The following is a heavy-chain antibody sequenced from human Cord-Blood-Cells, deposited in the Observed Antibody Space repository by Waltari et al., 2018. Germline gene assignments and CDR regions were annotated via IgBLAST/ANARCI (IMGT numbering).Heavy chain of an antibody. CDR3: ARESPYGSGSYYFDY. V-gene: IGHV4-61*09. D-gene: IGHD3-10*01. CDR2: IYTSGST. J-gene: IGHJ4*02. CDR1: GGSISSGRYN. Sequence: QVQLQESGPGLVKPSQTLSLTCTVSGGSISSGRYNWSWIRLPAGKGLEWIGYIYTSGSTNYNPSLKSRVTISVDTSKNQFSLKLSSVTAADTAVYYCARESPYGSGSYYFDYWGQGTLVTVSS.